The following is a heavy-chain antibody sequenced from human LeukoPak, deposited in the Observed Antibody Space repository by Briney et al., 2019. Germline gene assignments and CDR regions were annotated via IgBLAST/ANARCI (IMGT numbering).Heavy chain of an antibody. CDR2: ISGSGSTI. D-gene: IGHD5-18*01. Sequence: GGSLRLSCAASGFAFSNYEMNWVRQAPGKGLEWVSYISGSGSTIYYADSVKGRFTISRDNAKDSLYLQMNSLRAEDTAVYYCARVRSGYSHENYFDYWGQGTLVTVSS. J-gene: IGHJ4*02. CDR3: ARVRSGYSHENYFDY. V-gene: IGHV3-48*03. CDR1: GFAFSNYE.